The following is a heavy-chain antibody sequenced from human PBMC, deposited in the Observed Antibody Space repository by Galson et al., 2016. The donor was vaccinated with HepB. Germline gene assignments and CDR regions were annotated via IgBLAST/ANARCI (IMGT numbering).Heavy chain of an antibody. J-gene: IGHJ4*02. V-gene: IGHV3-30*01. CDR2: TLYDGTKQ. Sequence: SLRLSCAASGFTFRTFAMHWVRQTPGGGLEWVALTLYDGTKQYYSDSVKGRFSIPRDNSNNTLYLHMNSLRADDTAIYYCARDKIAAGIRILDCWGQGTLVTVSS. CDR3: ARDKIAAGIRILDC. CDR1: GFTFRTFA. D-gene: IGHD6-13*01.